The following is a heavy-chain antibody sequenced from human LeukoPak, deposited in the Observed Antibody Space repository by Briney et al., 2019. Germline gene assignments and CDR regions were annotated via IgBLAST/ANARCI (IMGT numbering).Heavy chain of an antibody. J-gene: IGHJ4*02. V-gene: IGHV1-69*04. CDR3: ARGSTVTTRTDY. CDR2: ITPILGIP. D-gene: IGHD4-17*01. Sequence: RASVKLSCKASGGTFSSYAISWVRQAPGQGLEWMGRITPILGIPNYAQKFQGRVTITADKSTSTAYMELSSLRSEDTAVYYCARGSTVTTRTDYWGQGTLVTVSS. CDR1: GGTFSSYA.